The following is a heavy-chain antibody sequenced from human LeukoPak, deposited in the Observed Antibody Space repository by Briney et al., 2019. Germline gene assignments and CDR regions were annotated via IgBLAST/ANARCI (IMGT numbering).Heavy chain of an antibody. CDR2: IYYSGST. Sequence: PSETLSLTCTVSGGSISSYYWSWIRQPPGKGLEWIGYIYYSGSTNYNPSLKSRVTISVDTSKNQFSLKLSSVTAADTAVYYCARGGRDGYNFDYWGQGTLVIVSS. CDR1: GGSISSYY. D-gene: IGHD5-24*01. J-gene: IGHJ4*02. V-gene: IGHV4-59*01. CDR3: ARGGRDGYNFDY.